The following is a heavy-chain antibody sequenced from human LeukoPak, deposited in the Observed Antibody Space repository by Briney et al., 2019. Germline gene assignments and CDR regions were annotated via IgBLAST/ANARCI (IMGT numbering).Heavy chain of an antibody. CDR3: ASLDSSGYYDFDY. CDR1: GYTFTSYG. D-gene: IGHD3-22*01. J-gene: IGHJ4*02. CDR2: ISAYNGDT. V-gene: IGHV1-18*01. Sequence: GASVKVSCKASGYTFTSYGINWVRQAPGQGLEWMGWISAYNGDTNYAQKLQGRVTMTTDTSTSTAYMELRSLRSDDTAVYYCASLDSSGYYDFDYWGQGTLVTVSS.